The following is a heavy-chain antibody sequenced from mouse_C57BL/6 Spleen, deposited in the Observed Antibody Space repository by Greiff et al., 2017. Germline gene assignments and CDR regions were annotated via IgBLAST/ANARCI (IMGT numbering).Heavy chain of an antibody. CDR2: IYPGDGDT. CDR3: AREAGFYYYGSSSYFDY. J-gene: IGHJ2*01. Sequence: QVQLQQSGPELVKPGASVKIPCKASGYAFSSSWMNWVKQRPGKGLEWIGRIYPGDGDTNYNGKFKGKATLTADKSSSTAYMQLSSLTSADSAVYFCAREAGFYYYGSSSYFDYWGQGTTLTVSS. D-gene: IGHD1-1*01. CDR1: GYAFSSSW. V-gene: IGHV1-82*01.